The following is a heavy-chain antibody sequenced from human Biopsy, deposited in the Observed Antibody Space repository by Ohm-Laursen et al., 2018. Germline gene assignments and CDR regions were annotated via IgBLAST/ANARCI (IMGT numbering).Heavy chain of an antibody. Sequence: SQTLSLTCTVSGDSISSGGNYWSWIRQFPGKGLEWIAYIYHTGSTYYNPSLKSRITISVDTSKNQFSLKLSSVTAADTAVYYCAGLVTGFIDPWGQGTLVTVSS. CDR1: GDSISSGGNY. D-gene: IGHD3-9*01. V-gene: IGHV4-31*03. CDR2: IYHTGST. CDR3: AGLVTGFIDP. J-gene: IGHJ5*02.